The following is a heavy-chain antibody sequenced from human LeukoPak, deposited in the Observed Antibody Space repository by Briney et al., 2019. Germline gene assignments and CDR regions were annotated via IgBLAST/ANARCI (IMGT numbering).Heavy chain of an antibody. J-gene: IGHJ3*02. D-gene: IGHD5-24*01. V-gene: IGHV1-2*02. CDR3: ARGRDGYNSPRHFDAFDI. CDR2: INPNSGGT. Sequence: GASAKVSCKASGYTFTSYYMHWVRQAPGQGLEWMGWINPNSGGTNYAQKFQGRVTMTRDTSISTAYMELSRLRSDDTAVYYCARGRDGYNSPRHFDAFDIWGQGTMVTVSS. CDR1: GYTFTSYY.